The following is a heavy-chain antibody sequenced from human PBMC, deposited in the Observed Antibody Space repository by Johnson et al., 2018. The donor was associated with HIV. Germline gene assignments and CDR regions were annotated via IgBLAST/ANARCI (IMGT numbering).Heavy chain of an antibody. CDR1: GFTFSTYA. CDR2: IRGSGDST. D-gene: IGHD6-19*01. CDR3: AARIAVADDDAFDI. V-gene: IGHV3-23*04. J-gene: IGHJ3*02. Sequence: EVQLVESGGGLVQPGGSLRLSCAASGFTFSTYAMSWVRQAPGKGLEWVSGIRGSGDSTYYADSVKGRFTISRDNSKNTLYLQMNSLRAEDTAVYYCAARIAVADDDAFDIWGQGTMVTVSS.